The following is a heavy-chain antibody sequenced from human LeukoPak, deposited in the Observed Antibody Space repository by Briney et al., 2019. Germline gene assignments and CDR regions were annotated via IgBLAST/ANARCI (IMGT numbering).Heavy chain of an antibody. CDR3: ARGEVVPAAIYWFDP. V-gene: IGHV4-34*01. CDR1: GGSFSGYY. CDR2: INHSGST. D-gene: IGHD2-2*01. Sequence: PSETLSLTCAVYGGSFSGYYWSWIRQPPGKGLEWIGEINHSGSTNYNPSLKSRVTISVDTSKNQFSLKLSSVTAADTAVYYCARGEVVPAAIYWFDPWGQGTLVTVSS. J-gene: IGHJ5*02.